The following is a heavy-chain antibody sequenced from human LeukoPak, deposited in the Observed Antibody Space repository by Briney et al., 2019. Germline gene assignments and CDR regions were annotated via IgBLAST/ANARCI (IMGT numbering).Heavy chain of an antibody. CDR1: GFTFSSYA. J-gene: IGHJ4*02. Sequence: GGSLRLSCAASGFTFSSYAMSWVRQAPGKGLEWVSAISGSGGSTYYADSVKGRFTISRDNSKNTLYLEMNSLRAEDTAVYHCARGKVTGYYDSSGYYFDYWGQGTLVTVSS. V-gene: IGHV3-23*01. CDR3: ARGKVTGYYDSSGYYFDY. CDR2: ISGSGGST. D-gene: IGHD3-22*01.